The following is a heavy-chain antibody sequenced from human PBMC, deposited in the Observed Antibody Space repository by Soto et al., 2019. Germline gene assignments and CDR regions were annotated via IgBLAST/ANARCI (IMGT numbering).Heavy chain of an antibody. CDR3: ARRDSGRPLDV. J-gene: IGHJ3*01. Sequence: SETLSLTCTVSGGSISSSDSYWGWVRQPPGKGLEWIGNIYYSGTTYYNPSLKSRVTISVDASKYQFILKLSSVTAADTAVYYCARRDSGRPLDVWGQGTMVTVSS. D-gene: IGHD1-26*01. CDR2: IYYSGTT. V-gene: IGHV4-39*01. CDR1: GGSISSSDSY.